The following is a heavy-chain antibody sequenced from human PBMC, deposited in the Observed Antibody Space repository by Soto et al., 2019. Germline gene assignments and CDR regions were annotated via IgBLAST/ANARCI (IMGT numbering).Heavy chain of an antibody. CDR1: GFTFSSYA. D-gene: IGHD1-7*01. Sequence: GGSLRLSCAASGFTFSSYAMHWVRQAPGKGLEWVAVISYDGSNKYYADSVKGRFTISRDNSKNTLYLQMNSLRAEDTAVYYCARVFELELRYYYGMDVWGQGTTGTVSS. CDR3: ARVFELELRYYYGMDV. V-gene: IGHV3-30-3*01. J-gene: IGHJ6*02. CDR2: ISYDGSNK.